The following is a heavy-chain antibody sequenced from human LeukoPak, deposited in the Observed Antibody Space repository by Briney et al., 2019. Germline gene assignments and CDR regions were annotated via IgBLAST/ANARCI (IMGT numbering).Heavy chain of an antibody. CDR2: MNPNSGNT. CDR1: GHTFTSYD. D-gene: IGHD6-13*01. Sequence: ASVKVSCKASGHTFTSYDINWVRQATGQGLEWMGWMNPNSGNTGYAQKFQGRVTMTRNTSISTAYMELSSLRAEDTAVYYCAKDSVSWFRYYFDYWGQGTLVTVSS. J-gene: IGHJ4*02. CDR3: AKDSVSWFRYYFDY. V-gene: IGHV1-8*01.